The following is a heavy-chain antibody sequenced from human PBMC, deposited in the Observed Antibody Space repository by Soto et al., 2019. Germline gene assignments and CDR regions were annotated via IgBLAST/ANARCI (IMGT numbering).Heavy chain of an antibody. D-gene: IGHD2-2*01. CDR1: GGTFSSYA. V-gene: IGHV1-69*13. Sequence: SVKVSCKASGGTFSSYAISWVRQAPGQGLEWMGGIIPIFGTANYAQKFQGRVTITADESTSTAYMELSSLRSEDTAVYYCARVNVPAAIPGPRFDPWGQGTLVTVSS. CDR2: IIPIFGTA. CDR3: ARVNVPAAIPGPRFDP. J-gene: IGHJ5*02.